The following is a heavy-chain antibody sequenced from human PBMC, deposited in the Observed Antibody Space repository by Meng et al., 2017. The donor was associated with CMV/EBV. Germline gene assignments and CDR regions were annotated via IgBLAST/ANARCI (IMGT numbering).Heavy chain of an antibody. D-gene: IGHD2-2*01. CDR3: ARKAQDCSSTSCYPFDI. V-gene: IGHV4-34*01. Sequence: ESLKISCAVYGGSFSCYYWSWIRQPPGKGLEWSGEINHSGSTNYNPSLKSRVTISVDTSKNQFSLKLSSVTAADTAVYYCARKAQDCSSTSCYPFDIWGQGTMVTVSS. J-gene: IGHJ3*02. CDR2: INHSGST. CDR1: GGSFSCYY.